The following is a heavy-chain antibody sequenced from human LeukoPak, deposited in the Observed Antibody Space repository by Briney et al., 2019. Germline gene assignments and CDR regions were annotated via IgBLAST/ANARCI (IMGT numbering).Heavy chain of an antibody. Sequence: ASVKVSFTASGYTFTNYALHWVRQAPGQRLEWMGWINAGDGNIKYSQDFQGRVTITRDTSASTAYMDLSSLRSEDVAVYYCARDVSVATYYFDYWGQGTLVTVSS. CDR3: ARDVSVATYYFDY. D-gene: IGHD5-12*01. V-gene: IGHV1-3*03. J-gene: IGHJ4*02. CDR1: GYTFTNYA. CDR2: INAGDGNI.